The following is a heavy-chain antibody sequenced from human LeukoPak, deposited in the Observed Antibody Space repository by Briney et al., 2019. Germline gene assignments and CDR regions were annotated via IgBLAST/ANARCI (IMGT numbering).Heavy chain of an antibody. D-gene: IGHD6-13*01. CDR1: GGSISSYY. J-gene: IGHJ3*02. CDR2: IYTSGST. V-gene: IGHV4-4*07. Sequence: PSETLSLTCTVSGGSISSYYWSWIRKPAGKGVEWIGRIYTSGSTNYNPSLKSRVTMSVDTSKNQFSLKLSSVTAADTAVYYCARDLQQLGTEDAFDIWGQGTMVTVSS. CDR3: ARDLQQLGTEDAFDI.